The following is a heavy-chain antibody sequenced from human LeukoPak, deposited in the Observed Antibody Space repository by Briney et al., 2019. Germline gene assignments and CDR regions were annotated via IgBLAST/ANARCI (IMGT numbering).Heavy chain of an antibody. CDR1: GFALSDFY. Sequence: GGSLRLSCAASGFALSDFYMYWIRQAPGKGLEWVSYITYNGSAMYYADSLKGRCTISRDNAKNTLYLQMTSQRAEDTALDCCERGHPEGGAWGQGTLVTVSS. V-gene: IGHV3-11*01. D-gene: IGHD3-16*01. CDR2: ITYNGSAM. J-gene: IGHJ4*02. CDR3: ERGHPEGGA.